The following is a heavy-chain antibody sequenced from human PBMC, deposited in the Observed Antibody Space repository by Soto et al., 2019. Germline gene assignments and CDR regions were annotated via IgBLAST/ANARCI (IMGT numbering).Heavy chain of an antibody. D-gene: IGHD4-17*01. CDR1: GGSINSGGYY. Sequence: SETLSLTCTVSGGSINSGGYYWNWIRQHPGKGLEWIGYIHYSGSTNYNPSLKSRVTISVDTSKNQFSLRLSSVTAADTAVYYCERYENLQGDYDYWGQGTLVSVTS. CDR2: IHYSGST. CDR3: ERYENLQGDYDY. J-gene: IGHJ4*02. V-gene: IGHV4-61*08.